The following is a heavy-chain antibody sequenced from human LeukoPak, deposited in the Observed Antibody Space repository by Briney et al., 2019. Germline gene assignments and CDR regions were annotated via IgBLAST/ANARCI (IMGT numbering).Heavy chain of an antibody. CDR2: ISYIGST. CDR3: ARSGSNYVSGNYYSY. Sequence: SETLSLTCTVSGSSISSYYWSWIRQPPGKGLEWIGYISYIGSTNYNPSLKSRVTISVDTSKNQFSLKLSSLTAADTAVYYCARSGSNYVSGNYYSYWGQGTLVTVSS. D-gene: IGHD3-10*01. V-gene: IGHV4-59*01. J-gene: IGHJ4*02. CDR1: GSSISSYY.